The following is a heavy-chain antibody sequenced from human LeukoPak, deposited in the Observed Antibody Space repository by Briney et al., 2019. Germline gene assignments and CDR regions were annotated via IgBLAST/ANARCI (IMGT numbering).Heavy chain of an antibody. CDR2: INPNSGGT. J-gene: IGHJ5*02. V-gene: IGHV1-2*02. CDR3: ARDRQLSFGVVIPRWFDP. Sequence: GASVKVSCKASGYTFTGYYMHWVRQAPGQGPEWMGWINPNSGGTNYAQKFQGRVTMTRDTSISTAYMELSRLRSDDTAVYYCARDRQLSFGVVIPRWFDPWGQGTLVTVSA. D-gene: IGHD3-3*01. CDR1: GYTFTGYY.